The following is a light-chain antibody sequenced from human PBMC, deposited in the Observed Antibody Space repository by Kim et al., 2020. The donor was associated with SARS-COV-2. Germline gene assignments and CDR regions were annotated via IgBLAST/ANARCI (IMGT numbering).Light chain of an antibody. Sequence: VSPGEIATLSCRARQSVSSKLAWYQQKPGQAPRLLIYGPSTRATGIPARFSGSGSGTEFTLTISSLQSEDFAVYYCQQYNNWPWTFGQGTKVDIK. CDR3: QQYNNWPWT. CDR1: QSVSSK. V-gene: IGKV3-15*01. CDR2: GPS. J-gene: IGKJ1*01.